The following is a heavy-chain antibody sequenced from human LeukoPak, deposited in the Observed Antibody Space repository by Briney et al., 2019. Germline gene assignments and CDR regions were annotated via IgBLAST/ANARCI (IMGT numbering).Heavy chain of an antibody. D-gene: IGHD3-16*01. Sequence: PGGSLRLSCAASGFNFNNYDFHWVRQVAGKRLEWVAGIGTVADTFYPDSVMGRFTISRENAKNSFDLQVDSLRAEDTAVYYCARCWGGHGRSWGALDFWGQGILVTVSS. CDR2: IGTVADT. CDR1: GFNFNNYD. CDR3: ARCWGGHGRSWGALDF. V-gene: IGHV3-13*01. J-gene: IGHJ4*02.